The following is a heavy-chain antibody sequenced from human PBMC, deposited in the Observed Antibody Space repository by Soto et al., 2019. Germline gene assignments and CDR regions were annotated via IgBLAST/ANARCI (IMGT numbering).Heavy chain of an antibody. D-gene: IGHD2-2*01. V-gene: IGHV3-33*01. CDR2: IWYDGSNK. CDR3: ARDGGTGCSSTSSYYYYMDV. CDR1: GFTFSSYG. J-gene: IGHJ6*03. Sequence: GGSLRLSCAASGFTFSSYGMHWVRQAPGKGLEWVAVIWYDGSNKYYADSVKGRFTISRDNSKNTLYLQMNSLRAEDTAVYYWARDGGTGCSSTSSYYYYMDVWGKGTTVTVSS.